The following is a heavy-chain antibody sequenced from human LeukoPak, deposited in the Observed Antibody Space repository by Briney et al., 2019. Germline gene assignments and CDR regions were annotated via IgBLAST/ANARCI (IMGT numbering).Heavy chain of an antibody. D-gene: IGHD6-19*01. V-gene: IGHV4-39*07. Sequence: SETLSLTCTVSGGSISSSSYYWGWIRQPPGKGLEWIGSIYYSGSTYYNPSLKSRVTISVDTSKNQFSLKLSSVTAADTAVYYCAGNPTYSSGWYAYDYWGQGTLVTVSS. CDR3: AGNPTYSSGWYAYDY. CDR1: GGSISSSSYY. CDR2: IYYSGST. J-gene: IGHJ4*02.